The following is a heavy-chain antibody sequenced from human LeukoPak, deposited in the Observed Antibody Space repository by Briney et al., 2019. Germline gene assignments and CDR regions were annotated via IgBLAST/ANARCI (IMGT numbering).Heavy chain of an antibody. CDR1: GFTFTSSD. Sequence: ASVKVSCKASGFTFTSSDMQWVRQARGQRLEWIGWIVGGSGNTNYAQKFQERVTITRDMSTSTAYMEPSSLRSEDTAVYYCAADLRSTVTTNCFVYWGQGTLVTVSS. D-gene: IGHD4-17*01. J-gene: IGHJ4*02. V-gene: IGHV1-58*02. CDR2: IVGGSGNT. CDR3: AADLRSTVTTNCFVY.